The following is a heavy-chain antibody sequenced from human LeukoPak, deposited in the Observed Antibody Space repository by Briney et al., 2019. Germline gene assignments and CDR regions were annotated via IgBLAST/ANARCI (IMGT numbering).Heavy chain of an antibody. Sequence: GGSLRLSCAASGFTFDDYGMSWVRQAPGKGLEWVSGINWNGGNTGYAGSVKGRFTISRDNAKNSLYLQMNSLRAEDTALYYCARVASNYDFDYWVQGTLVTVSS. J-gene: IGHJ4*02. V-gene: IGHV3-20*04. CDR3: ARVASNYDFDY. CDR1: GFTFDDYG. D-gene: IGHD4-11*01. CDR2: INWNGGNT.